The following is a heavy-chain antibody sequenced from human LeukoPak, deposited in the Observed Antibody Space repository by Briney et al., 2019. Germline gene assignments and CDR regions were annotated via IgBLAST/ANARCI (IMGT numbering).Heavy chain of an antibody. J-gene: IGHJ4*02. CDR2: INENGRSR. CDR3: ARGTSGWSGIDY. Sequence: QPGGSLRLSCDVSGFTFSSYWMHWVHQAPGKGLVWVSAINENGRSRSYADSVKGRFTISRDNAKNTLYLQVNSLRAEDTAVYYCARGTSGWSGIDYWGQGTLVTVSS. V-gene: IGHV3-74*01. CDR1: GFTFSSYW. D-gene: IGHD6-19*01.